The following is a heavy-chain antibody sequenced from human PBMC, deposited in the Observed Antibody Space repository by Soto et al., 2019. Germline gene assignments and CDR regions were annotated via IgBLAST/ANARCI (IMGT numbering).Heavy chain of an antibody. D-gene: IGHD3-10*01. J-gene: IGHJ4*02. Sequence: EVQLVESGGGLIQPGGSLKLSCAASGFTVGNNYMSWVRQAPGKELECGSLIYSTGTTKYADSVKGRFTVSRDNAKNTLYLQMNSLRAEDTAVYYCAKDGRGSGSHYNSFGYWGQGTLVTVSS. CDR3: AKDGRGSGSHYNSFGY. CDR2: IYSTGTT. V-gene: IGHV3-53*01. CDR1: GFTVGNNY.